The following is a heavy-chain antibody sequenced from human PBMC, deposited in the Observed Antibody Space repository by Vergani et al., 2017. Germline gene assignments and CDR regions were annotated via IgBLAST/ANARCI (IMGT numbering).Heavy chain of an antibody. D-gene: IGHD6-6*01. Sequence: QVQLQESGPGLVKPSQTLSLTCTVSGGSINSDSHYWSWIRQPAGKGLEWIGRIYTSESTNYNPSLKSRVTMSVDTSKNQFSLKLSSVTAADTAVYYCAREYSSSVGFLAYWGQGTLVTVSS. CDR2: IYTSEST. CDR1: GGSINSDSHY. J-gene: IGHJ4*02. CDR3: AREYSSSVGFLAY. V-gene: IGHV4-61*02.